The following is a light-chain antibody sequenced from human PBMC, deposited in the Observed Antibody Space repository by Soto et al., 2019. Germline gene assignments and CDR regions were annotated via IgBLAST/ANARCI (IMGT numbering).Light chain of an antibody. Sequence: QSVLTQPPSASGTPGQRVTISCSGSSSNIGSNYVYWYQQLPGTATKLLIYRNNQRPSGVPDRVSGSKSGTSASLAISGLRSEDEADYYCAAWDDSLKVFGGGTKLTVL. J-gene: IGLJ2*01. CDR3: AAWDDSLKV. V-gene: IGLV1-47*01. CDR2: RNN. CDR1: SSNIGSNY.